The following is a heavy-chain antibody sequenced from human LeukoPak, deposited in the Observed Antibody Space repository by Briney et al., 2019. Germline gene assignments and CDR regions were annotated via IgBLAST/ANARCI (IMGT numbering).Heavy chain of an antibody. CDR2: TFKRSKWYN. V-gene: IGHV6-1*01. CDR3: ARGTAAGTNYYYYGMDV. Sequence: SQTLSLTCAISGDSVSSNSAGWNWIRQSPSRGLEWLGRTFKRSKWYNDYAVSVKSRITINPDTSKNQLSLQLNSVTPEDTAVYYCARGTAAGTNYYYYGMDVWGQGTTVTVSS. CDR1: GDSVSSNSAG. D-gene: IGHD6-13*01. J-gene: IGHJ6*02.